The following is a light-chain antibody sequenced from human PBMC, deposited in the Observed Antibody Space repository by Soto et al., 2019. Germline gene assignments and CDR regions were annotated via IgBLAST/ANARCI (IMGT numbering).Light chain of an antibody. Sequence: EIVLTQSPGTLSLSPGERDALSCRASRSLSSTSLAWYQQRPGQAPRLLIYDVSSRATGIPDRFSGSGSGTDFTLTINRLEPDDFAVYYCQQYGSSPRTFGQGTKVEIK. CDR1: RSLSSTS. CDR3: QQYGSSPRT. CDR2: DVS. J-gene: IGKJ1*01. V-gene: IGKV3-20*01.